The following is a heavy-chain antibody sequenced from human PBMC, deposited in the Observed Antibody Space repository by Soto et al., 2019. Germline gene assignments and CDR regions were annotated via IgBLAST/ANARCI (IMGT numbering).Heavy chain of an antibody. V-gene: IGHV4-4*02. D-gene: IGHD4-4*01. CDR2: IYHSGST. CDR3: ARARAMTTEVNYYYYGMDV. CDR1: GGSISSSNW. J-gene: IGHJ6*02. Sequence: SETLSLTCAVSGGSISSSNWWSWVRQPPGKGLEWIGEIYHSGSTNYNPSLKSRVTISVDKSRNQFSLKLSSVTAADTAVYYCARARAMTTEVNYYYYGMDVWGQGTTVTVSS.